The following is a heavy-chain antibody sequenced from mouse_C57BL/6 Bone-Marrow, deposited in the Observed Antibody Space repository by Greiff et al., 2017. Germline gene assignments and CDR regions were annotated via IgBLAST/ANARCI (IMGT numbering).Heavy chain of an antibody. Sequence: VQLVESGAELVRPGASVTLSCKASGYTFTDYEMHWVKQTPVHGLEWIGAIDPETGGTAYNQKFKGKAILTADQSSSTAYMELRSLTSEDSAVYYCTRALRRRMDYWGQGTSVTVSS. J-gene: IGHJ4*01. CDR1: GYTFTDYE. V-gene: IGHV1-15*01. CDR3: TRALRRRMDY. CDR2: IDPETGGT. D-gene: IGHD1-2*01.